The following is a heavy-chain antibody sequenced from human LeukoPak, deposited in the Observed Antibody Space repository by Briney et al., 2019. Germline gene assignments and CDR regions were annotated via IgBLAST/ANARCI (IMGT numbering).Heavy chain of an antibody. CDR2: ISGSGGST. CDR3: AKGSVGWLQFLSPRTSEYYFDY. Sequence: PGGSLRLSCAASGFTFSNAWMSWVRQAPGKGLEWVSAISGSGGSTYYADSVKGRFTISRDNSKNTLYLQMNSLRAEDTAVYYCAKGSVGWLQFLSPRTSEYYFDYWGQGTLVTVSS. J-gene: IGHJ4*02. V-gene: IGHV3-23*01. CDR1: GFTFSNAW. D-gene: IGHD5-24*01.